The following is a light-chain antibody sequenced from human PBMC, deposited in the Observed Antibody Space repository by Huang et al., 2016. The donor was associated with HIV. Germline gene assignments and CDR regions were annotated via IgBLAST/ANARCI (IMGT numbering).Light chain of an antibody. V-gene: IGKV1-6*01. J-gene: IGKJ2*01. CDR3: LQDYNFPYT. CDR1: QGIRND. CDR2: AAT. Sequence: AIQMTQSPSSLSASVGDRVTITCRASQGIRNDLGWYQQKPGKPPKLLIYAATSLQSVVPSRFSGSGSDTNFSLTISSLQPEDFAAYFCLQDYNFPYTFGQGTEVE.